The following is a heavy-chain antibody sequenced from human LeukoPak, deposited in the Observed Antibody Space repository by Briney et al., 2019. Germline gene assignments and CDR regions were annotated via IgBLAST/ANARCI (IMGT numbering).Heavy chain of an antibody. CDR1: GFTFTDYY. Sequence: GGSLRLSCAVSGFTFTDYYMSWVRRAPGKGLEWVSYISNSCDIKYYVDSVKGRFTSSRDNAKNSLYLQMNSLRAEDTAVYYCTREDYYYASGHWAQGTLVTVSS. J-gene: IGHJ4*02. V-gene: IGHV3-11*04. D-gene: IGHD3-10*01. CDR3: TREDYYYASGH. CDR2: ISNSCDIK.